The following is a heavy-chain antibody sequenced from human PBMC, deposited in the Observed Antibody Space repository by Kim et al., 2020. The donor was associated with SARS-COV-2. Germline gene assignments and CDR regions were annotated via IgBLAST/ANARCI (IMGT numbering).Heavy chain of an antibody. V-gene: IGHV5-51*01. CDR3: ARRGGNMYYYYYGMDV. J-gene: IGHJ6*02. D-gene: IGHD2-15*01. CDR1: GYSFTSYW. Sequence: GESLKISCKGSGYSFTSYWIGWVRQMPGKGLEWMGIIYPGDSDTRYSPSFQGQVTISADKSISTAYLQWSSLKASDTAMYYCARRGGNMYYYYYGMDVWGQGTTVTVSS. CDR2: IYPGDSDT.